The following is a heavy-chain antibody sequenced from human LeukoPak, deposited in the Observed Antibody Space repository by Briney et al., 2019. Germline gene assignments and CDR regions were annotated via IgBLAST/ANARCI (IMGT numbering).Heavy chain of an antibody. D-gene: IGHD3-22*01. Sequence: GEPLKISCKGSGYSFTSYWIGWVRQMPGKGLEWMGIIYPGDSDTRYSPSFQGQVTISADKSISTAYLQWSSLKASDTAMYYCARSRKGYYYDSSGYYYEDYWGQGTLVTVSS. J-gene: IGHJ4*02. CDR2: IYPGDSDT. CDR3: ARSRKGYYYDSSGYYYEDY. V-gene: IGHV5-51*01. CDR1: GYSFTSYW.